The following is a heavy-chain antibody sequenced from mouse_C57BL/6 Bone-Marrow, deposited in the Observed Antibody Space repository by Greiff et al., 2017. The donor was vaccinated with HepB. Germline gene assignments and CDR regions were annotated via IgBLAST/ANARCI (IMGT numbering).Heavy chain of an antibody. CDR3: TRGGSNYAWFAY. J-gene: IGHJ3*01. CDR1: GFTFSSYA. CDR2: ISSGGDYI. V-gene: IGHV5-9-1*02. Sequence: EVKLVESGEGLVKPGGSLKLSCAASGFTFSSYAMSWVRQTPEKRLEWVAYISSGGDYIYYADTVKGRFTISRDNARNTLYLQMSSLKSEDTAMYYCTRGGSNYAWFAYWGHGTLVTVSA. D-gene: IGHD2-5*01.